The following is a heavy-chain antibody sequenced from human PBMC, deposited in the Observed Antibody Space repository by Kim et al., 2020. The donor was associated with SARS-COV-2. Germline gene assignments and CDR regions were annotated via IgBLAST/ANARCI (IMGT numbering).Heavy chain of an antibody. Sequence: ASVKVSCKASGYTFTNYDINWVRQATGQGPEWMGWMNPNSGDTGYVQKFQGRVTMTRDTSISTAYMELSSLRSEDMAIYYFARSAFGGGVAFDVWGQGTMVTVSS. CDR1: GYTFTNYD. D-gene: IGHD3-16*01. V-gene: IGHV1-8*01. CDR3: ARSAFGGGVAFDV. J-gene: IGHJ3*01. CDR2: MNPNSGDT.